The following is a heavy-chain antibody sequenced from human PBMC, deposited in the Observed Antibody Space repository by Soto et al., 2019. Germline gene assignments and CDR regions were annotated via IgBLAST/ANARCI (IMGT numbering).Heavy chain of an antibody. V-gene: IGHV3-23*01. J-gene: IGHJ4*02. CDR1: RFTFSSYA. Sequence: GSLRLAFAASRFTFSSYAMSWVRQAPGKGLEWVSVIGGSGGNTHYADSVKGRFTISRDNSKNTVYLQMNSLRGEDTAIYYCAKPNLFCSSTSCYDDWGQGTLVTVSS. D-gene: IGHD2-2*01. CDR2: IGGSGGNT. CDR3: AKPNLFCSSTSCYDD.